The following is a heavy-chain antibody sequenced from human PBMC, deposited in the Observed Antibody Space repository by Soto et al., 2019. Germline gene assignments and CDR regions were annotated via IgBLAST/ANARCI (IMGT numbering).Heavy chain of an antibody. V-gene: IGHV4-59*08. J-gene: IGHJ6*03. CDR2: IYYSGST. CDR1: GGSISSYY. CDR3: ARGLFSPVAATPAQYYYYMDV. Sequence: PSETLSLTCTVSGGSISSYYWSWIRQPPGKGLEWIGYIYYSGSTNYNPSLNSRVTISVDTSKNQFSLKLSSVTAADTAVYYCARGLFSPVAATPAQYYYYMDVWGKGTTVTVSS. D-gene: IGHD2-15*01.